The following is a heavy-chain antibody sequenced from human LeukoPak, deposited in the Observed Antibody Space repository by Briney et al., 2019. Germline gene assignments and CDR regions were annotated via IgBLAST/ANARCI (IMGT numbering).Heavy chain of an antibody. J-gene: IGHJ4*02. D-gene: IGHD4-17*01. V-gene: IGHV4-30-2*01. CDR3: ARYGDYAGVDY. CDR2: IYHSGST. Sequence: SETLSLTCAVSGGSISSGGYSWSWIRQPPGKGLEWIGYIYHSGSTYYNPSLKSRVTISVDRSKNQFSLKLSSVTAADTAVYYCARYGDYAGVDYWGQGTLVTVSS. CDR1: GGSISSGGYS.